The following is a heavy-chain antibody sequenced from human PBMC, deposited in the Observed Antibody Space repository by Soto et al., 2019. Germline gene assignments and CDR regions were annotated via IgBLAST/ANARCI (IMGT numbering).Heavy chain of an antibody. V-gene: IGHV3-33*01. J-gene: IGHJ4*02. CDR2: IWYDGSNK. CDR3: ARERKSGYFDY. Sequence: QVQLVESGGGVVQPGRSLKLSWSAAWFNFSSYCITWVRQGPRKGPEWVAGIWYDGSNKYYADSVKGRFTISRDNSKNTLYLQMNSLRAEDTAVYYCARERKSGYFDYWGQGTLVTVSS. D-gene: IGHD3-3*01. CDR1: WFNFSSYC.